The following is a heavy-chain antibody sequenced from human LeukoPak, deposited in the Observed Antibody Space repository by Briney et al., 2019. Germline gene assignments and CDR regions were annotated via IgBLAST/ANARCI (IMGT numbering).Heavy chain of an antibody. CDR1: GFTFSSYA. Sequence: GRSLRLSCAASGFTFSSYAMHWVRQAPGKGLEWVALISYDKSNKYYADSVKGRFTVSRDNSKNTLSLQMNSLRAEDTAVYHCARMMTDFDGSGHDIQRGAFDIWGQGTMVTVS. D-gene: IGHD3-22*01. CDR2: ISYDKSNK. J-gene: IGHJ3*02. CDR3: ARMMTDFDGSGHDIQRGAFDI. V-gene: IGHV3-30-3*01.